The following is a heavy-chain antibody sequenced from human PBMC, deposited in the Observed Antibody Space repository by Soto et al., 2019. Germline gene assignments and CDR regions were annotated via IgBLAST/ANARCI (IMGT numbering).Heavy chain of an antibody. J-gene: IGHJ4*02. Sequence: SVKVSCKASGGTFSSYAISWVRQAPGQGLEWMGGIIPIFGTANYAQKFQGRVTITADESTSTAYMELSSPRSEDTAVYYCARAPRADCSGGSCYSGTDYWGQGTLVTVSS. CDR3: ARAPRADCSGGSCYSGTDY. CDR2: IIPIFGTA. D-gene: IGHD2-15*01. CDR1: GGTFSSYA. V-gene: IGHV1-69*13.